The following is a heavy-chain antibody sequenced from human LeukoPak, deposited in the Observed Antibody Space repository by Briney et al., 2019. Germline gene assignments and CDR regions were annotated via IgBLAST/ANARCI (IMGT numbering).Heavy chain of an antibody. D-gene: IGHD6-6*01. J-gene: IGHJ6*03. CDR2: MNPNSGNT. CDR1: GYTFTSYD. CDR3: ARVESSSDPQNYYYYMDV. Sequence: ASVKVSCKASGYTFTSYDINWVRQATGQGLGWMGWMNPNSGNTGYAQKFQGRVTITRNTSISTAYMELSSLRSEDTAVYYCARVESSSDPQNYYYYMDVWGKGTTVTVSS. V-gene: IGHV1-8*03.